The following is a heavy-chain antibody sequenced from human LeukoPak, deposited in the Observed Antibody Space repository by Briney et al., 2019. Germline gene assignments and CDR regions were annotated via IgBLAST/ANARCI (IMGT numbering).Heavy chain of an antibody. V-gene: IGHV4-59*01. Sequence: SETLSLTCTVSGGSISSYYWSWIRQPPGKGLEWIGYIYYSGSTNYNPSLKSRVTISVDTSKNQFSLKLSSVTAADTAVYYCARGEYGSGGFDYRGQGTLVTVSS. CDR1: GGSISSYY. D-gene: IGHD3-10*01. CDR3: ARGEYGSGGFDY. J-gene: IGHJ4*02. CDR2: IYYSGST.